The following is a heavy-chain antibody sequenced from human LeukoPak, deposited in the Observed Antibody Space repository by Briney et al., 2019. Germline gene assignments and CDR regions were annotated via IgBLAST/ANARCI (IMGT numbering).Heavy chain of an antibody. D-gene: IGHD1-20*01. CDR1: GFTFSSYE. V-gene: IGHV3-48*03. CDR3: ARGITGRVYYYMDV. J-gene: IGHJ6*03. CDR2: ISSSGSTI. Sequence: GGSLRLXCAASGFTFSSYEMNWVRQAPGKGLEWVSYISSSGSTIYYADSVKGRFTISRDNAKNSLYLQMNSLRAEDTAVYYCARGITGRVYYYMDVWGKGTTVTVSS.